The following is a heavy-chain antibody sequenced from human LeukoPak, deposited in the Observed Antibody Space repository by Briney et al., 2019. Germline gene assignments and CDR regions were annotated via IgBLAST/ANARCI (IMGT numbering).Heavy chain of an antibody. CDR3: ARGGRYYIY. CDR2: IKEDGSEK. Sequence: PGGSLRLSCAASGFIFSSYWMNWVRQAPGEGLEWVANIKEDGSEKNYVDSVKGRFTISRDNAQNSLYLQMNSLRAEDTAIYYCARGGRYYIYWGQGTLVTVSS. CDR1: GFIFSSYW. D-gene: IGHD1-26*01. J-gene: IGHJ4*02. V-gene: IGHV3-7*04.